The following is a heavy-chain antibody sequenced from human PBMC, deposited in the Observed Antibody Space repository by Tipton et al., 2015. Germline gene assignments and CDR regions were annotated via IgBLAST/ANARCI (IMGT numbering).Heavy chain of an antibody. Sequence: TLSLTCSVSGDSISSSNWWSWVRQPPGKGLEWIGEIHHGGSTNYNPSLKSRVTMSVDTSKNLFNLRLTSMTAADTAVYFCARDPAGDYGHWGQGTLVTVSS. CDR1: GDSISSSNW. V-gene: IGHV4-4*01. J-gene: IGHJ4*02. D-gene: IGHD4/OR15-4a*01. CDR3: ARDPAGDYGH. CDR2: IHHGGST.